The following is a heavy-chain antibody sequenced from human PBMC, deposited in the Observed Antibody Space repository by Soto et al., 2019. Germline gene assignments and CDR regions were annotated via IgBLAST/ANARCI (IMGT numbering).Heavy chain of an antibody. D-gene: IGHD7-27*01. V-gene: IGHV4-61*03. CDR1: GDSVTSGSYY. Sequence: SETLSLTCIVSGDSVTSGSYYWTWLRQPPGKGLERIGYISYTGRTKYNPSLQSRVTISVDTSKNDFSLNLSSVTAADTAVYFCAREWGLLPYYVMNVWGHGTAVTVSS. J-gene: IGHJ6*02. CDR3: AREWGLLPYYVMNV. CDR2: ISYTGRT.